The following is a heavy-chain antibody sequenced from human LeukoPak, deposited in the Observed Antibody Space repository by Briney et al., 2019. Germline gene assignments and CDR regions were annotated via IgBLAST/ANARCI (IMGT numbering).Heavy chain of an antibody. Sequence: PGGSLRLSCAASGFTFSSYAMSWVRQAPGKGLEWVSVIYSGGSTYYADSVKGRFTISRDNSKNTLYLQMNSLRAEDTAVYYCARALGYCSSTSCRSYYYYGMDVWGQGTTVTVSS. D-gene: IGHD2-2*01. V-gene: IGHV3-53*01. CDR1: GFTFSSYA. CDR2: IYSGGST. J-gene: IGHJ6*02. CDR3: ARALGYCSSTSCRSYYYYGMDV.